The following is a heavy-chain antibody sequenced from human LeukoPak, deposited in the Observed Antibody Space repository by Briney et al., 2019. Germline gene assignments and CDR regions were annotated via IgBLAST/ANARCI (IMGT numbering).Heavy chain of an antibody. CDR2: ISGSGGST. V-gene: IGHV3-23*01. D-gene: IGHD3-22*01. CDR3: AKPEVPQTSITMIVVVNYYYYGMDV. J-gene: IGHJ6*02. Sequence: AGGSLRLSCAASGFTFSSYAMSWVRQAPGKGLEWVSAISGSGGSTYYADSVKGRFTISRDNSKNTLYLQMNSLRAEDTAVYYCAKPEVPQTSITMIVVVNYYYYGMDVWGQGTTVTVSS. CDR1: GFTFSSYA.